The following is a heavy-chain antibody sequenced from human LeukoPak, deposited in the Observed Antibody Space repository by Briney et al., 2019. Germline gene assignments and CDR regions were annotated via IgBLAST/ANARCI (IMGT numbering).Heavy chain of an antibody. CDR1: GFTFSTYW. J-gene: IGHJ4*02. CDR3: ARDKGYSQFDY. Sequence: GGSLRLSCAASGFTFSTYWMSWVRQAPGKGLEWVANMNQDGSERNFVDSVKGRFTISRDNAKNSLFLHMNSLRAEDTAVYHCARDKGYSQFDYWGQGTLVTVSS. CDR2: MNQDGSER. V-gene: IGHV3-7*01. D-gene: IGHD5-18*01.